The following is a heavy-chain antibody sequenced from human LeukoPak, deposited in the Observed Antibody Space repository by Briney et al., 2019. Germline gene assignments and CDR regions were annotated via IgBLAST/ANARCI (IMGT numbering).Heavy chain of an antibody. CDR3: ARVGFYRVLQWFRPYYYYMDV. CDR2: INHSGST. D-gene: IGHD3-16*02. Sequence: PSETLSLTCAVYGGSFSGYYWSWIRQPPGKGLEWIGEINHSGSTNYNPSLKSRVTISVDTSKNQFSLKLSSVTAADTAVYYCARVGFYRVLQWFRPYYYYMDVWGKGTTVTVSS. V-gene: IGHV4-34*01. J-gene: IGHJ6*03. CDR1: GGSFSGYY.